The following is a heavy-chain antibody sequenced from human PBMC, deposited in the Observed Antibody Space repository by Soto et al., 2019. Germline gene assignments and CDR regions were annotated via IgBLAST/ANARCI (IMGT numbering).Heavy chain of an antibody. CDR3: ARGTVEMATIVY. V-gene: IGHV3-21*01. CDR2: ISSGTGSLI. D-gene: IGHD5-12*01. CDR1: GFTFSSYS. Sequence: EVQLVESGGGLVKPGGSLRLSCAASGFTFSSYSMTWVRQAPGKGLEWVSSISSGTGSLIYSADSLKGRFTISRDNARNSLYLHMNSLRAEDTAVYYCARGTVEMATIVYWGQGTLVTVSS. J-gene: IGHJ4*02.